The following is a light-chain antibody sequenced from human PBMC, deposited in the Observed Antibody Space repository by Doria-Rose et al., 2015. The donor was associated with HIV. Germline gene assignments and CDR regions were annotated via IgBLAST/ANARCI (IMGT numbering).Light chain of an antibody. CDR2: DGS. J-gene: IGKJ1*01. Sequence: TQSPGTLSLSPGERATLSCRASQSFSSTYLAWYQQNPGQAPSLLIHDGSTRATGIPDRFSASGSGTDFTLSINRLEPEDFALYYCHQYGTSWTFGQGTKVEI. CDR3: HQYGTSWT. V-gene: IGKV3-20*01. CDR1: QSFSSTY.